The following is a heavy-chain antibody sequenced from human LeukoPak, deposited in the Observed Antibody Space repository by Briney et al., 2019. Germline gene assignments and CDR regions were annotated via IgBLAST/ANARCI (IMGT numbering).Heavy chain of an antibody. V-gene: IGHV3-48*04. J-gene: IGHJ5*02. CDR3: ASSSIAARPDWFDP. D-gene: IGHD6-6*01. CDR2: ISSSSSTI. CDR1: GFTFSSYS. Sequence: PGGSLRLSCAASGFTFSSYSMNWVRQAPGKGLEWVSYISSSSSTIYYADSVKGRFTISRDNAKNSLYLQMNSLRAEDTAVYYCASSSIAARPDWFDPWGQGTLVTVSS.